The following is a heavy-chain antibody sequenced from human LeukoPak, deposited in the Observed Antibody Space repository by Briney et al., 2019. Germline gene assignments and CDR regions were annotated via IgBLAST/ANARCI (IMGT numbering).Heavy chain of an antibody. CDR2: ISSSDNYI. D-gene: IGHD6-6*01. CDR3: AREPEYSRLLHFDY. CDR1: GFTFSSYS. J-gene: IGHJ4*02. V-gene: IGHV3-21*01. Sequence: GGSLRLSCAASGFTFSSYSMNWVRQAPGKGLEWVSSISSSDNYIYYADSVKGRFTISRDNAKNTLYLQMNSLRAEDTAVYYCAREPEYSRLLHFDYWGQGTLVTVSS.